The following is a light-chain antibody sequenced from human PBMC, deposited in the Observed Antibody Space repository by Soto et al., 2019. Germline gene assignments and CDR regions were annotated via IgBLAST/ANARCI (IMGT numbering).Light chain of an antibody. V-gene: IGLV1-44*01. J-gene: IGLJ1*01. CDR2: NYD. CDR3: AAWDASLNGYV. Sequence: QAVVTQPPSASGTPGQRVTISCSTSGSNLGDNTVNWYQQVPGTAPKLLIYNYDQRPSGVPDRFSGSKSGTSASLAISGLQSEDEADYYCAAWDASLNGYVFGTGTKLTVL. CDR1: GSNLGDNT.